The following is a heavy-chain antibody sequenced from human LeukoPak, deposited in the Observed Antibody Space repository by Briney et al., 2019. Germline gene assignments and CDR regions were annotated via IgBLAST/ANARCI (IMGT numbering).Heavy chain of an antibody. CDR1: GFMFSSYN. CDR2: IRYDGSRK. CDR3: AKMRYYYYMDV. J-gene: IGHJ6*03. V-gene: IGHV3-30*02. Sequence: GGSLRLSCEASGFMFSSYNMHWVRQAPGKGLEWVAFIRYDGSRKYFADSVKGRFTISRDNSKNTLYLQMNSLRAEDTAVYYCAKMRYYYYMDVWGKGTTVTVSS.